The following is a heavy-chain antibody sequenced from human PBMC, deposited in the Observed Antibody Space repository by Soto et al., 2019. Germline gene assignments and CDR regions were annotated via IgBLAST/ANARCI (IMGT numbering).Heavy chain of an antibody. CDR3: ANRALLGGTRLYFFDY. CDR2: ISATGSGT. Sequence: EVQMLESGGDLVQPGGSLRLSCAASGFTFKSYAMSWVRQAPGKGLEWVSTISATGSGTYYADSVKGRFTISRDNSKNTLYLQMSSLRAEDTAKYYCANRALLGGTRLYFFDYWGLGTLVTVSS. V-gene: IGHV3-23*01. D-gene: IGHD3-3*01. CDR1: GFTFKSYA. J-gene: IGHJ4*02.